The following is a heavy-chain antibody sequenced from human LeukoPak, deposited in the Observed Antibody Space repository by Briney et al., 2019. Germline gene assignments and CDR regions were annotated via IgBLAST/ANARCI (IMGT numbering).Heavy chain of an antibody. V-gene: IGHV4-61*02. D-gene: IGHD2-2*01. CDR2: IYTSGST. J-gene: IGHJ5*02. CDR3: ARGPYIVVVPAANSWFDP. Sequence: SETLSLTCTVSGGSISSGSYYWRWIRQPAGKGLEWIGRIYTSGSTNYTPSLKSRVTISVDTSKNQFSLKLSSVTAAETAVYYCARGPYIVVVPAANSWFDPWGQGTLVTVSS. CDR1: GGSISSGSYY.